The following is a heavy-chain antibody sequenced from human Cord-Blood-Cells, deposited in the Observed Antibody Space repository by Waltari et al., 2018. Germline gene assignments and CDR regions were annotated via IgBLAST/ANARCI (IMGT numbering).Heavy chain of an antibody. CDR1: GYTLTELS. CDR3: ATDSWAGRQTGDYYYYGMDV. D-gene: IGHD7-27*01. CDR2: FDPEDGET. V-gene: IGHV1-24*01. J-gene: IGHJ6*02. Sequence: QVQLVQSGAEVKKPGASVKVSCKVSGYTLTELSMHWVRQAPGKGLEWMGGFDPEDGETIYAQKFQGRVTMTEDTSTDTAYMELSSLRSEDTAVYYCATDSWAGRQTGDYYYYGMDVWGQGTTVTVSS.